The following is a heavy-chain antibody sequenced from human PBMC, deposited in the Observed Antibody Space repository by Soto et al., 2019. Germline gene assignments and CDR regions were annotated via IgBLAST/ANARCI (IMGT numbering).Heavy chain of an antibody. CDR2: IIPSFGSA. Sequence: ASVKVSCKASGGSFSNNAITWVRQAPGQGLEWMGGIIPSFGSANYAQKFHDRVSITADNITNTAYMELSSLRSEDTAVYYCAIMVGAPTRPFDYWGQGTLVTVSS. CDR1: GGSFSNNA. D-gene: IGHD2-15*01. V-gene: IGHV1-69*06. CDR3: AIMVGAPTRPFDY. J-gene: IGHJ4*02.